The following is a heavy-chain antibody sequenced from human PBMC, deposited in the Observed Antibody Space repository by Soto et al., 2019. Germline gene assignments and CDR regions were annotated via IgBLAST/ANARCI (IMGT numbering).Heavy chain of an antibody. CDR2: IYYSGST. J-gene: IGHJ6*02. Sequence: SETLSLTCTVSGGSISSGDYYWSWIRQPPGKGLEWNGYIYYSGSTYYNPSLKSRVTISVDTSKNQFSLKLSSVTAADTAVYYCARGWGSHRSLYYYGMDVWGQGTTVTVSS. D-gene: IGHD3-16*01. V-gene: IGHV4-30-4*01. CDR3: ARGWGSHRSLYYYGMDV. CDR1: GGSISSGDYY.